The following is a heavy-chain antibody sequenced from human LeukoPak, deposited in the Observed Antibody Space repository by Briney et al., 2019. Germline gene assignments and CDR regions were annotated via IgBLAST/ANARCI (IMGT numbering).Heavy chain of an antibody. J-gene: IGHJ4*02. CDR3: ARVACSSTSCYAGLYYFDY. D-gene: IGHD2-2*01. CDR2: INPNSGGT. CDR1: GYTFTDYC. V-gene: IGHV1-2*02. Sequence: GASVKVSCKASGYTFTDYCMHWVRQAPGQGLEWMGWINPNSGGTNYAQKFQGRVTMTRDTSISTAYMELSRLRSDDTAVYYCARVACSSTSCYAGLYYFDYWGQGTLVTVSS.